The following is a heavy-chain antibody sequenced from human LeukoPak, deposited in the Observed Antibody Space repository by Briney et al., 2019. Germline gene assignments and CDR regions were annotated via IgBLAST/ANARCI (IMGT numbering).Heavy chain of an antibody. CDR3: ARGGYYGLGSYSY. Sequence: ASVTVSCKASGYTFTGWYMHWVRQAPGQGLEWMGWINPNSGGTNYAQKFQGGVTMTRDTSISTAYMELSRLRSDDTAVYYCARGGYYGLGSYSYWGQGTLVTVSS. J-gene: IGHJ4*02. D-gene: IGHD3-10*01. CDR2: INPNSGGT. CDR1: GYTFTGWY. V-gene: IGHV1-2*02.